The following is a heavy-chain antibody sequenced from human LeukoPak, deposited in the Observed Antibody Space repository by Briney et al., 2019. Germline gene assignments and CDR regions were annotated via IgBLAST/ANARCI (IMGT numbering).Heavy chain of an antibody. CDR1: GFNFTNYW. CDR2: IYPGDSDT. Sequence: GESLKISCKGSGFNFTNYWIGWVRQVRGKGLEWMGIIYPGDSDTRYSPSFQGQVTISADETISAAYLQWSSLKASDTAMYYCARRSPPIKRELPPWAFDIWGQGTVVTVSS. J-gene: IGHJ3*02. V-gene: IGHV5-51*01. D-gene: IGHD1-26*01. CDR3: ARRSPPIKRELPPWAFDI.